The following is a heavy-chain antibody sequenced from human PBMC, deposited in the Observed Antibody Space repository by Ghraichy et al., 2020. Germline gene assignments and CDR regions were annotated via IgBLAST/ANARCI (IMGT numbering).Heavy chain of an antibody. CDR1: GLTFGHA. Sequence: GGSLRLSCAASGLTFGHAMSCVRQAPGKGLEWVSAIGGRGDVTFYADSVKGRFTISRDNSKKEVFLQMNRLRLDDTAVYYCAQGGGGPSAVFDIWGQGTKVTVSS. CDR2: IGGRGDVT. V-gene: IGHV3-23*01. D-gene: IGHD3-16*01. CDR3: AQGGGGPSAVFDI. J-gene: IGHJ3*02.